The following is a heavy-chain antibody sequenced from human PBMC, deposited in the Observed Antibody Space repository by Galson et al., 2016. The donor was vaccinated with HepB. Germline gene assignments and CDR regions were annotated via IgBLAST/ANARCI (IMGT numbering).Heavy chain of an antibody. D-gene: IGHD6-13*01. CDR1: GFTVSSSY. CDR2: IYIGGST. V-gene: IGHV3-53*01. Sequence: SLRLSCAASGFTVSSSYMTWVRQAPGKGLEWVSVIYIGGSTYYGDSVKGRFTISRDNSRNTLYLQMNSLRAEDTAVYYCARDAPYSRAFKWGQGTLVTVSS. CDR3: ARDAPYSRAFK. J-gene: IGHJ4*02.